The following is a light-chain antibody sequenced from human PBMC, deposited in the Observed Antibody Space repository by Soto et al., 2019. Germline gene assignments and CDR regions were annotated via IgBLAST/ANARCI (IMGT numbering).Light chain of an antibody. J-gene: IGLJ1*01. CDR1: SSDVGSYNL. CDR3: CSYAGSSTYV. Sequence: QSVLTQPASVSGSPGQSITISCTGTSSDVGSYNLVSWYQQHPGKAPKLMIYEVSKRPSGVSNRFSGSKSGNTASLTISGLQAEDEADYYCCSYAGSSTYVFGTGTKAPVL. V-gene: IGLV2-23*02. CDR2: EVS.